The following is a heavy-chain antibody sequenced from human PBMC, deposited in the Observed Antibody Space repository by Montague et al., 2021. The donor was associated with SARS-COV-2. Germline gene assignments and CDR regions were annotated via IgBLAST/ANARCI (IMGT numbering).Heavy chain of an antibody. CDR2: N. Sequence: NDYAVSVKSRITIHPDTSKNQFSLQLNSVTPEDTAVYYCTRSITVGRGRLFDPWGQGTLVTGSS. J-gene: IGHJ5*02. V-gene: IGHV6-1*01. D-gene: IGHD3-10*01. CDR3: TRSITVGRGRLFDP.